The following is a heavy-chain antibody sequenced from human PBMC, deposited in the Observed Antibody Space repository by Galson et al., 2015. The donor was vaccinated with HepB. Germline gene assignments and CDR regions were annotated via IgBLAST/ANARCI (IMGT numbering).Heavy chain of an antibody. V-gene: IGHV3-23*01. Sequence: SLRLSCATSGFSFSRYAMSWVRQAPGKGLEWVSAITGSGGSTYYPDSVKGRFTISRDNSKNTLHLQVNRLRAEDTAVYYCAKAVALYFYYGLDVWGQGTTVTVSS. CDR2: ITGSGGST. CDR3: AKAVALYFYYGLDV. CDR1: GFSFSRYA. J-gene: IGHJ6*02.